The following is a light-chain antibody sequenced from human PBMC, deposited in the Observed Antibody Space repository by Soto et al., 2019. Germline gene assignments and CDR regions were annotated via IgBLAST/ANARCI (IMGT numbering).Light chain of an antibody. CDR3: SSYRNGGTLI. CDR2: EGT. Sequence: QSVLTQPASVSGSPGQSITISCTGTSSNVGSYDLVSWYQQHPGEAPKLMIYEGTKRPSGVSNRFSGSKSANTASLTISGLQPEDAADYYCSSYRNGGTLIFGGGTKLTVL. V-gene: IGLV2-14*02. CDR1: SSNVGSYDL. J-gene: IGLJ2*01.